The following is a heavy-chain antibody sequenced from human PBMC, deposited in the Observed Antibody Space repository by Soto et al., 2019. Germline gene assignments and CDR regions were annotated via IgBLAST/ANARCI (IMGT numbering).Heavy chain of an antibody. CDR3: AKDRRAGGNYGSYSDF. D-gene: IGHD1-7*01. V-gene: IGHV3-23*01. CDR1: GFTFSSYG. Sequence: EVQLLESGGGLVQPGGSLRLSCAASGFTFSSYGMTWVRQAPGKGLEWVSFSSATGASTYYADSVKGRFTISRDNSKNTLYLQMTSLRADDTAVYYCAKDRRAGGNYGSYSDFWGQGALVIVSS. CDR2: SSATGAST. J-gene: IGHJ4*02.